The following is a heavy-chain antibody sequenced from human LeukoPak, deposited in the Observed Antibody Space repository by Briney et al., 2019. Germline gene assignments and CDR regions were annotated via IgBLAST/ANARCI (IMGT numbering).Heavy chain of an antibody. CDR3: ARAPLGSDAFDI. J-gene: IGHJ3*02. D-gene: IGHD3-16*02. V-gene: IGHV4-30-4*08. CDR2: IYYSGST. Sequence: TSETLSLTCTVSGGSISSGDYYWSWIRQPPGKGLEWIGYIYYSGSTYYNPSLKSRVTISVDTSKNQFSLKLSSVTAADTAAYYCARAPLGSDAFDIWGQGTMVTVSS. CDR1: GGSISSGDYY.